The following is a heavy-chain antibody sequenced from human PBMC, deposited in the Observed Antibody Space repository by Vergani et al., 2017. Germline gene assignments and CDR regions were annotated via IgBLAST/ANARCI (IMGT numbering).Heavy chain of an antibody. CDR1: GFTFNHYA. CDR2: ISGSGGST. V-gene: IGHV3-23*01. Sequence: EVQLLESGGDLVQPGGSLRLSCAASGFTFNHYAMNWVRQAPGKGLEWVSGISGSGGSTYYAGSVKGRFTISRDSSKNTLYLQMNSLCAGYTAVYYCAKANPRNRGYDYLYYYHAIDVWGQGTTVTVSS. CDR3: AKANPRNRGYDYLYYYHAIDV. D-gene: IGHD5-12*01. J-gene: IGHJ6*02.